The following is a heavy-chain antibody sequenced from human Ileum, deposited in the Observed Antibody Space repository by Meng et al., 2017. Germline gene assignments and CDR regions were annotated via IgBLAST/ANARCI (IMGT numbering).Heavy chain of an antibody. D-gene: IGHD3-16*01. Sequence: QLPLKESGPTLVKPTQTLTPTCTFSGFSLTTGAEGVGWFRQPPGKGLEWLAMIYRDDEKRFSPSLNSRLTITKDTSKSQVVLTMTNMDPVDTATYYCARGRVGTWWFDPWGQGALVTVSS. CDR1: GFSLTTGAEG. V-gene: IGHV2-5*02. CDR3: ARGRVGTWWFDP. J-gene: IGHJ5*02. CDR2: IYRDDEK.